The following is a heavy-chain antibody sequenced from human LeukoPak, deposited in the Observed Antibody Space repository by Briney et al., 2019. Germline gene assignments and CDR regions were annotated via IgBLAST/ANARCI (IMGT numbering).Heavy chain of an antibody. D-gene: IGHD2-15*01. CDR2: IILSGRT. CDR1: GGSFSGFY. CDR3: ARGGYCSGGSCYPDY. V-gene: IGHV4-34*01. Sequence: SKTRSLTCAVYGGSFSGFYWSWIRQPPGKGLEWIGEIILSGRTHYNPSLKSRVTISVDTSNNHFSLKLSSVTAADTAVYYCARGGYCSGGSCYPDYWGQGTLVTVSS. J-gene: IGHJ4*02.